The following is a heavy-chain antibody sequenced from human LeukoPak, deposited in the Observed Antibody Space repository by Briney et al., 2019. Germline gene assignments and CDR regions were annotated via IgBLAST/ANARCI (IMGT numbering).Heavy chain of an antibody. J-gene: IGHJ4*02. CDR2: IYYVGNT. V-gene: IGHV4-31*03. Sequence: SETLSLTCTVSGGSISSGGNYWSWLRQLPGKGLEWIGYIYYVGNTNYNPSLKSRLSMSVDTSKNQFSLRLASVTAADTAVYYCARVEVIGSTRYFDYWGQGAMVSVSS. CDR3: ARVEVIGSTRYFDY. D-gene: IGHD3-16*02. CDR1: GGSISSGGNY.